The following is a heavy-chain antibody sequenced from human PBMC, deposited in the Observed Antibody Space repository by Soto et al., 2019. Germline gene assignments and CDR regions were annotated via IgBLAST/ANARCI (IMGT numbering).Heavy chain of an antibody. CDR3: ARGVGTMVRGGIMRVYGMDV. CDR1: GFTFSSYG. D-gene: IGHD3-10*01. CDR2: IWYDGSSK. Sequence: QVQLVESGGGVVQPGRSLRLSCAASGFTFSSYGMHWVRQAPGKGLEWVAVIWYDGSSKYYADSVKGRFTISRDNSKNTLDMQMNSLRAKDTVVDYCARGVGTMVRGGIMRVYGMDVWGQGTTVTVSS. J-gene: IGHJ6*02. V-gene: IGHV3-33*01.